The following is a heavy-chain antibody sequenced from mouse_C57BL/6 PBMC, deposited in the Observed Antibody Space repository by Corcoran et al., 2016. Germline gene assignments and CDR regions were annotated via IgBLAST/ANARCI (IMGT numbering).Heavy chain of an antibody. D-gene: IGHD4-1*01. J-gene: IGHJ2*01. Sequence: QIQLVQSGPELKKPGETVKISCKASGYTFTTYGMSWVKQATGKGLKWMGWINTYSGVPTYADDFKGRFAFSLETSASTAYLQINNRKNEDTATYFCARSPSINWDGPFDYWGQGTTLTVSS. CDR1: GYTFTTYG. V-gene: IGHV9-3*01. CDR2: INTYSGVP. CDR3: ARSPSINWDGPFDY.